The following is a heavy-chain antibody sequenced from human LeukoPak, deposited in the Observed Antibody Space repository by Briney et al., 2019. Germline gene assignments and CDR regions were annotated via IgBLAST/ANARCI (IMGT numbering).Heavy chain of an antibody. D-gene: IGHD6-13*01. CDR1: GYTFTGYY. J-gene: IGHJ4*02. CDR2: INPNSGGT. Sequence: GASVKVSCKASGYTFTGYYMHWVRQAPGQGLEWMGRINPNSGGTNYAQKFQGRVTMTRDTSISTAYMELSRLRSDDTAVYYCARVHSATAAVFSYWGQGTLVTVSS. CDR3: ARVHSATAAVFSY. V-gene: IGHV1-2*06.